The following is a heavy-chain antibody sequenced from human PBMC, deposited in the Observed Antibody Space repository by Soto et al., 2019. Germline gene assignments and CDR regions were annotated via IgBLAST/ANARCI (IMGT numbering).Heavy chain of an antibody. CDR2: IYHSGST. V-gene: IGHV4-30-2*01. CDR1: GGSISSGGYS. J-gene: IGHJ4*02. CDR3: ARGTPFY. Sequence: SETLSLTCAVSGGSISSGGYSWSWIRQPPGKGLEWIGYIYHSGSTYYNPSLKSRVTISVDRSKNQFSLKLSSVTAADTAVYYCARGTPFYWGQGTLVTVSS.